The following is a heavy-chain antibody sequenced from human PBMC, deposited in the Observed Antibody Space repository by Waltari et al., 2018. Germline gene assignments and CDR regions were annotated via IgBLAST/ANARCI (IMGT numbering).Heavy chain of an antibody. J-gene: IGHJ6*02. V-gene: IGHV3-23*01. CDR1: GFWFSDFA. Sequence: EVQLLESGGGLVQPGGSLRLSCEAYGFWFSDFARSWVRQAPGRGLEWVAAITKTGDDTYYADSVRGRLTVSRDNSKNTLYVQMNSLRAEDAAVYYCATYNLGFIYYRGLDVWGQGTTVTVSS. CDR2: ITKTGDDT. CDR3: ATYNLGFIYYRGLDV. D-gene: IGHD1-1*01.